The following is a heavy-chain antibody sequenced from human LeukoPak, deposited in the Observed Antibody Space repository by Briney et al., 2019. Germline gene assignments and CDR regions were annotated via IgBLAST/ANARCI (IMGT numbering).Heavy chain of an antibody. CDR3: AKGSYGIDY. D-gene: IGHD5-18*01. CDR1: GFTFDDYA. Sequence: PGGSLRLSCAASGFTFDDYAMHWVRQAPGKGLEWVSGISWNSGSIGYADSVKGRFTISRDNAKNSLYLQMNSLSAEDTALYYCAKGSYGIDYWGQGTLVTVSS. V-gene: IGHV3-9*01. J-gene: IGHJ4*02. CDR2: ISWNSGSI.